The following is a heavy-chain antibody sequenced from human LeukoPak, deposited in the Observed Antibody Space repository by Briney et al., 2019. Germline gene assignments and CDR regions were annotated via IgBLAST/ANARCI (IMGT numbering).Heavy chain of an antibody. Sequence: GGSLRLSCAASEFTFSSYAMSWVRQAPGKGLEWVSAISGSGGSTYYADSVKGRFTISRVNSKNTLYLQMNSLRAEDTAVYYCAKQKYSYGSTYLDYWGQGTLVTVSS. CDR1: EFTFSSYA. CDR3: AKQKYSYGSTYLDY. D-gene: IGHD5-18*01. J-gene: IGHJ4*02. V-gene: IGHV3-23*01. CDR2: ISGSGGST.